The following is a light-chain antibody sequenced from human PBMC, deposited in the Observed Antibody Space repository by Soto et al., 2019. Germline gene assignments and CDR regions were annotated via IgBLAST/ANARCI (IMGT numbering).Light chain of an antibody. CDR1: TSNIGNNY. CDR2: ENN. V-gene: IGLV1-51*02. Sequence: QSVLTQPPSVSAAPGQKVTISCSGSTSNIGNNYVSWYQHLPGTAPKLLIYENNKRPSGIPDRFSGSKSGTSATLGITGLQTGDEADYYCGTWDSSPSASWVSGGGTKLTVL. CDR3: GTWDSSPSASWV. J-gene: IGLJ3*02.